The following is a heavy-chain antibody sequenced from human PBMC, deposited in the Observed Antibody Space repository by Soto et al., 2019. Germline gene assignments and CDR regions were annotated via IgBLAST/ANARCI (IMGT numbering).Heavy chain of an antibody. CDR3: AKDLRFESYDFWSGKNPTSWFDP. V-gene: IGHV3-23*01. J-gene: IGHJ5*02. D-gene: IGHD3-3*01. Sequence: GGSLRLSCAASGFTFSSYAMSWVRQAPGKGLEWVSAISGSGGSTYYADSVKGRFTISRDNSKNTLYLQMNSLRAEDTAVYYCAKDLRFESYDFWSGKNPTSWFDPWGQGTLVTVSS. CDR2: ISGSGGST. CDR1: GFTFSSYA.